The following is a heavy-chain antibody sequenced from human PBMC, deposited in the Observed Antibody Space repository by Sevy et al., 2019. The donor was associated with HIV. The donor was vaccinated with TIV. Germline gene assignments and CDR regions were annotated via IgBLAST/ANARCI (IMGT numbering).Heavy chain of an antibody. J-gene: IGHJ4*02. V-gene: IGHV3-21*01. CDR2: ISSSSSYI. CDR3: ARDGIAGGWGDY. CDR1: GFTFSSYS. D-gene: IGHD6-19*01. Sequence: GGSLRLSCAASGFTFSSYSMNWVRQAPGKGLEWVSSISSSSSYIYYADSVKGRFTISRDNAKNSLYLQMNSLRAEDTAVYYCARDGIAGGWGDYWGQGTLVTVSS.